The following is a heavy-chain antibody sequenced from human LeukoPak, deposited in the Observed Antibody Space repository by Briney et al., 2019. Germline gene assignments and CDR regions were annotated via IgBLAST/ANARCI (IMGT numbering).Heavy chain of an antibody. CDR2: ISGSGGST. Sequence: QSGGSLRLSCAASGFTFSSYAMSWVRQAPGKGLEWVSAISGSGGSTYYADSVKGRFTISRDNSKNTLYLQMNSLRAEDTAVYYCAKDHLAYSSSWYHNGVDWFDPWGQGTLVTVSS. J-gene: IGHJ5*02. D-gene: IGHD6-13*01. CDR3: AKDHLAYSSSWYHNGVDWFDP. CDR1: GFTFSSYA. V-gene: IGHV3-23*01.